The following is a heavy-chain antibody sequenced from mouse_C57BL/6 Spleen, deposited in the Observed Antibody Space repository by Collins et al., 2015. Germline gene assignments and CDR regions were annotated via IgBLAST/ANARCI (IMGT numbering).Heavy chain of an antibody. Sequence: EVKLEESGGGLVQPGGSMKLSCVASGFTFSNYWMIWVRQSPEKGLEWVAQIRLKSDNYATHYAESVKGRFTISRDDSKSSVYLQMNNLRTEDTGIYYCQGGDYWGQGTTLTVSS. CDR2: IRLKSDNYAT. CDR1: GFTFSNYW. J-gene: IGHJ2*01. V-gene: IGHV6-3*01. CDR3: QGGDY.